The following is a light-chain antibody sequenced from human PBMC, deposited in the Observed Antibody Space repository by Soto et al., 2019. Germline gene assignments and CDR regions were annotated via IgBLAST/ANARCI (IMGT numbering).Light chain of an antibody. CDR1: SSNIGSNT. Sequence: QAVVNQPPSASGTPGQRVTISCSGSSSNIGSNTVNWYQQLPGTAPKLLIYSNNQRPSGVPDRFSGSKSGTSASLAISGLQSEDEADYYCAAWDDSLNGPVFGGGTKLTVL. CDR3: AAWDDSLNGPV. CDR2: SNN. J-gene: IGLJ2*01. V-gene: IGLV1-44*01.